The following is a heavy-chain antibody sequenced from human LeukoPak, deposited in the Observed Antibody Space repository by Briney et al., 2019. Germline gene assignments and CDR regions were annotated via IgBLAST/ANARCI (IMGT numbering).Heavy chain of an antibody. Sequence: ASVKVSCKASGYTFTSYYMHWVRQAPGQGLEWMGIINPSGGSTSYAQKFQGRVTMTRDMSTSTVYMELSSLRSEDTAVYYCARDGNIVVVPAAIEDYYYYYMDVWGKGTTVTVSS. CDR3: ARDGNIVVVPAAIEDYYYYYMDV. J-gene: IGHJ6*03. CDR1: GYTFTSYY. D-gene: IGHD2-2*02. CDR2: INPSGGST. V-gene: IGHV1-46*01.